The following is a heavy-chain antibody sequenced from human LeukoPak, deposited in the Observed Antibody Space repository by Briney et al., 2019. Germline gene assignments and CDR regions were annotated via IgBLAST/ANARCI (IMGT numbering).Heavy chain of an antibody. CDR3: ARRSGITMIVVLISDAFDI. J-gene: IGHJ3*02. CDR1: GGSFSGYY. Sequence: PSETLSLTCAVYGGSFSGYYWSWIRQPPEKGLEWIGSIYHSGSTYYNPSLKSRVTISVDTSKNQFSLKLSSVTAADTAVYYCARRSGITMIVVLISDAFDIWGQGTMVTVSS. D-gene: IGHD3-22*01. V-gene: IGHV4-34*01. CDR2: IYHSGST.